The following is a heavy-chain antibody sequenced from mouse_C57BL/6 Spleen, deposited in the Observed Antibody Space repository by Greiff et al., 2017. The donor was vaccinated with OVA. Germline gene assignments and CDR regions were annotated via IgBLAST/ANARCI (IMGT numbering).Heavy chain of an antibody. CDR1: GFTFSNYW. CDR2: IRLKSDNYAT. J-gene: IGHJ2*01. D-gene: IGHD4-1*01. V-gene: IGHV6-3*01. Sequence: DVKLVESGGGLVQPGGSMKLSCVASGFTFSNYWMNWVRQSPEKGLEWVAQIRLKSDNYATHYAESVKGRFTISRDDSKSSVYLQMNNLRAEDTGIYYCQTGRYFDYWGQGTTLTVSS. CDR3: QTGRYFDY.